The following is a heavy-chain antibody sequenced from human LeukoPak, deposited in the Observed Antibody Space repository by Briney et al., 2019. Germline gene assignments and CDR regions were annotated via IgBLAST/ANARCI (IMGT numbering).Heavy chain of an antibody. D-gene: IGHD3-22*01. CDR2: IRSKTFGGTP. CDR3: TSVYDTSGYYHSGIDY. CDR1: GFTFGDFA. J-gene: IGHJ4*02. V-gene: IGHV3-49*04. Sequence: GGSLRLSCTGSGFTFGDFAMSWVRQAPGKELEWVGFIRSKTFGGTPEYAASLKGRFTISRDDSKNIAYLQTNSLKMEDTAVYFCTSVYDTSGYYHSGIDYWGQGTLVTVSS.